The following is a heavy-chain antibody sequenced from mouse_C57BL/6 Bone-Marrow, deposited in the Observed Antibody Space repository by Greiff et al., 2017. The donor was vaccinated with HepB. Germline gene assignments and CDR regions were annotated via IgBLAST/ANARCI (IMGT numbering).Heavy chain of an antibody. D-gene: IGHD1-1*01. CDR2: IWRGGST. CDR1: GFSLTSYG. CDR3: AKKGRYPFAY. Sequence: VKLMESGPGLVQPSQSLSITCTVSGFSLTSYGVHWVRQSPGKGLEWLGVIWRGGSTDYNAAFMSRLSITKDNSKSQVFFKMNRLQSDDTARYYCAKKGRYPFAYWGQGTLVTVSA. J-gene: IGHJ3*01. V-gene: IGHV2-5*01.